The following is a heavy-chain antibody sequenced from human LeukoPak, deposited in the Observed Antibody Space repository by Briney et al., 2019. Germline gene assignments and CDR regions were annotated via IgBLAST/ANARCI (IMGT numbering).Heavy chain of an antibody. Sequence: SETLSLTCTVSGGSISSGSYYWSWIRQPAGKGLEWIGRIYTSGSTNYNPSLKSRVTISVDTSKNQFSLKLSSVTAADTAVYYCARQEGYNWKKNWFDPWGQGTLVTVSS. CDR2: IYTSGST. CDR1: GGSISSGSYY. J-gene: IGHJ5*02. V-gene: IGHV4-61*02. CDR3: ARQEGYNWKKNWFDP. D-gene: IGHD1-20*01.